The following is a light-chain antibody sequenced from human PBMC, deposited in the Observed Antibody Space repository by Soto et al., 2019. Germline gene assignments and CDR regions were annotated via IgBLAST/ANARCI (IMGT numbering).Light chain of an antibody. V-gene: IGKV3-15*01. CDR1: QSVSSS. J-gene: IGKJ1*01. CDR2: DAS. Sequence: EIVMTQSPATLSVSPGERAPLSCRASQSVSSSLAWYHQKPGQAPRLLIYDASTRATGIPARFSGSGSGTEFTLTISSLQSEDFAVYYCQQYNNWPRTFGQGTKVDIK. CDR3: QQYNNWPRT.